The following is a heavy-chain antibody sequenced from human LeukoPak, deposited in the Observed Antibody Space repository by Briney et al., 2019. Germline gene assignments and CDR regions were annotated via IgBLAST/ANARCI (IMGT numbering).Heavy chain of an antibody. CDR2: IYYSGST. V-gene: IGHV4-59*12. J-gene: IGHJ5*02. Sequence: SSETLSLTCTVSGGSISSYYWSWIRQPPGKGLEWIGYIYYSGSTNYNPSLKSRVTISVDTSKNQFSLKLSSVTAADTAVYYCARGEQLVQGWFDPWGQGTLVTVSS. CDR3: ARGEQLVQGWFDP. D-gene: IGHD6-13*01. CDR1: GGSISSYY.